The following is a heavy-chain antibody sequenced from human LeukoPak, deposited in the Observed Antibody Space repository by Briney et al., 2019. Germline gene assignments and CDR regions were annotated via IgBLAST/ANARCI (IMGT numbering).Heavy chain of an antibody. Sequence: SVKVFCKASGGTFSSYAISWVRQAPGQGLEWMGRIIPIFGIANYAQKFQGRVTITADKSTSTAYMELSSLRSEDTAVYYCARDFLGPSTGDYWGQGTLVTVSS. CDR3: ARDFLGPSTGDY. CDR2: IIPIFGIA. D-gene: IGHD2-2*01. CDR1: GGTFSSYA. J-gene: IGHJ4*02. V-gene: IGHV1-69*04.